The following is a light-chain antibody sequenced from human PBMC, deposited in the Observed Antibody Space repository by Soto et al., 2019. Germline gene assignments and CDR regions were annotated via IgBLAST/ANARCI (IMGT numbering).Light chain of an antibody. CDR3: QQCYNWPQWT. Sequence: EIVLTQSLATLSLSPGERATLSCRASQSVGTFFAWYQQKPGQAPRLLIYDASNRATGIPARFSGSGSGTDFTLTISSLEPEDFAVYYCQQCYNWPQWTFGQGTKVDIK. CDR1: QSVGTF. J-gene: IGKJ1*01. V-gene: IGKV3-11*01. CDR2: DAS.